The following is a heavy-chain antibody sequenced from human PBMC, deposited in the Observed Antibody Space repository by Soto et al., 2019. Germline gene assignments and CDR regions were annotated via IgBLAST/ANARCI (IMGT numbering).Heavy chain of an antibody. CDR1: GGSVSSGTSY. D-gene: IGHD3-22*01. V-gene: IGHV4-61*01. CDR3: ASVRRFYYDSSGYYYGMDV. Sequence: PSETLSLTCTVSGGSVSSGTSYGSWIRQPPGTGLEWIGYIYYSGSTYYNPSLKSRVTISVDTSKNPFSLKRSSVTAADTAVYYWASVRRFYYDSSGYYYGMDVWGQGTTVTVSS. CDR2: IYYSGST. J-gene: IGHJ6*02.